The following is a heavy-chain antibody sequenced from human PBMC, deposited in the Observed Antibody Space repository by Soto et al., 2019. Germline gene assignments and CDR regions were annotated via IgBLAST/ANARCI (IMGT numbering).Heavy chain of an antibody. V-gene: IGHV3-9*01. CDR3: AKVSAADYEYFQH. J-gene: IGHJ1*01. D-gene: IGHD2-2*01. Sequence: LRLSCAASGFTFDDYAMHWVRQAPGKGLEWVSGISWNSGSIGYADSVKGRFTISRDNAKNSLYLQMNSLRAEDTALYYCAKVSAADYEYFQHWGQGTLVTVSS. CDR1: GFTFDDYA. CDR2: ISWNSGSI.